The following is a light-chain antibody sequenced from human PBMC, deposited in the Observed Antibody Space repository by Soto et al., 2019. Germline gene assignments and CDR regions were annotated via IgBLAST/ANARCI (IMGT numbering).Light chain of an antibody. Sequence: QSVLTQPASVSGSPGQSITISCTGTSRNVGSYNYVSWYQQHPGKAPKLMIYEVSHRPSGVSNRFSGSKSGNTASLTISGLQAEDEAEYFCSSYISTSSLSRVFGGGTQLTVL. CDR2: EVS. CDR3: SSYISTSSLSRV. J-gene: IGLJ3*02. CDR1: SRNVGSYNY. V-gene: IGLV2-14*01.